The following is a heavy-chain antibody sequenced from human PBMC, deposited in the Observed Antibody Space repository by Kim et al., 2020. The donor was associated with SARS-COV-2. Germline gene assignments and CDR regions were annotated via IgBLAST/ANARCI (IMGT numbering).Heavy chain of an antibody. D-gene: IGHD2-15*01. J-gene: IGHJ4*02. Sequence: SVKGPFTSPRDNARNSLYLQMNSLRDEDTAVYYCARGYCSGGSCYSVLDYWGQGTLVTVSS. V-gene: IGHV3-48*02. CDR3: ARGYCSGGSCYSVLDY.